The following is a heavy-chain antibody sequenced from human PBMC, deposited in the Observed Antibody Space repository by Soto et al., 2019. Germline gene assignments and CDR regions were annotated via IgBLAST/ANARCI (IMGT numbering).Heavy chain of an antibody. Sequence: GASVKVSCKASGYTFTSYGISWVRQAPGQGLEWMGWISAYNGNTNYAQKLQGRVTMTTDTSTSTAYMELRSLRSDDTAVYYRASERAGPAAMDRLADYWGQGTLVTVFS. CDR3: ASERAGPAAMDRLADY. D-gene: IGHD2-2*01. CDR1: GYTFTSYG. V-gene: IGHV1-18*01. J-gene: IGHJ4*02. CDR2: ISAYNGNT.